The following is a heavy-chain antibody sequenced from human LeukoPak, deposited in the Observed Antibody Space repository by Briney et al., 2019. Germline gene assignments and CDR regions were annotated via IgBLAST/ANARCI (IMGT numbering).Heavy chain of an antibody. D-gene: IGHD2-15*01. Sequence: ASVKVSCKASGYTFTSYGISWVRQAPGQGLEWMGWISAYNGNTNYAQKLQGRVTMTTDTSTSTAYMELRSLRSDDTAVYYCAREYCSGGSCYHNWFDPWGQGTLVTVSS. J-gene: IGHJ5*02. CDR3: AREYCSGGSCYHNWFDP. V-gene: IGHV1-18*01. CDR1: GYTFTSYG. CDR2: ISAYNGNT.